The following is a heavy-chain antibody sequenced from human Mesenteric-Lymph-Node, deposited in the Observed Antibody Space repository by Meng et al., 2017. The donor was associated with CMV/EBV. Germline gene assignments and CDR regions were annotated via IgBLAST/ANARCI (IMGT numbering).Heavy chain of an antibody. J-gene: IGHJ4*02. D-gene: IGHD5-12*01. CDR3: ARDYPLGWLRYP. CDR1: GGSFSGYY. V-gene: IGHV4-34*01. CDR2: INHSGST. Sequence: SETLSLTCAVYGGSFSGYYWSWIRQPPGKGLEWIGEINHSGSTNYNPSLKSRVTISVDTSKNQFSLKLSSVTAADTAVYYCARDYPLGWLRYPWGQGTLVTVSS.